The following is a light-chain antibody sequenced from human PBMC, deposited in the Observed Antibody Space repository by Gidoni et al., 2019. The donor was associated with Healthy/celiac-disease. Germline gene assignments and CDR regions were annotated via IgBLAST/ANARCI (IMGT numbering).Light chain of an antibody. CDR1: QGSSSW. CDR2: AAS. CDR3: QQANSFPYT. V-gene: IGKV1D-12*01. J-gene: IGKJ2*01. Sequence: DIQMTQSPSSVSASIGDRVTITCRASQGSSSWIAWYQQKPLKAQKLLIYAASSLQSGVPSMFSGSGSGTDFTLTISSLQPEEFATYYCQQANSFPYTFSQGTKLEIK.